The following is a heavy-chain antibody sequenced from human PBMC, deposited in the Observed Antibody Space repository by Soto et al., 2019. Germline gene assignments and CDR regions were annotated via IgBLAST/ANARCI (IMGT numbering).Heavy chain of an antibody. CDR3: ARHSIEVVWRGFDF. CDR1: TDSSSFTNSY. J-gene: IGHJ4*02. D-gene: IGHD2-21*01. Sequence: QLQLQESGPGLVKPSETLSLTCTVSTDSSSFTNSYWGWIRQPPGKGLQWIGSSSYNVGTFYNPSFKGRVVISYDTSKKQSSLQVTSVTAADTAVYFCARHSIEVVWRGFDFWGQGSPVNVSS. V-gene: IGHV4-39*01. CDR2: SSYNVGT.